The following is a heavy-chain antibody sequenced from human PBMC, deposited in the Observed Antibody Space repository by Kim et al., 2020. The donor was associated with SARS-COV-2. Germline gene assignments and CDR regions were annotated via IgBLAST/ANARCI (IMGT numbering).Heavy chain of an antibody. CDR3: ASRRYTGTYYYFDY. CDR1: GFTFSSYW. D-gene: IGHD1-26*01. V-gene: IGHV3-74*01. CDR2: INSDGGTT. Sequence: GGSLRLSCAASGFTFSSYWMHWVRQAPGKGLAWVSRINSDGGTTSYADSVKGRFTIPRDNAKSTLYLQMNSLRAEDTAVYYCASRRYTGTYYYFDYWGQGTLVTVSS. J-gene: IGHJ4*02.